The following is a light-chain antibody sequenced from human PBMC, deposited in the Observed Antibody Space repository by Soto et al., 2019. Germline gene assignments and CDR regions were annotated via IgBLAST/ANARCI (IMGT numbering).Light chain of an antibody. J-gene: IGKJ3*01. CDR1: QSVSSSY. V-gene: IGKV3-20*01. CDR3: QQYGSSPFT. CDR2: GAS. Sequence: EIVLTQSPGTLSLSPGERATLSCRASQSVSSSYLAWYQQKPGQAPRLLIYGASRRATGIADRFSGSGSGTDFTLTISRLEPEDFAVYYCQQYGSSPFTFGPATKVDIK.